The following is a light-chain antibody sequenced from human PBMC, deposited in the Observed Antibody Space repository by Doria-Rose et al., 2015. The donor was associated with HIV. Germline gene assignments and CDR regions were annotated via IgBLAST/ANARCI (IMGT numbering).Light chain of an antibody. J-gene: IGKJ3*01. CDR3: QQYCDTPS. Sequence: DIRVTQSPESLGMSLGERATLNCKSNQSPLYTSKNYLAWYQQKPGQPPKLLIYWASTRQSGVPARFSGSGSGTDFTLTISSLEAEDVAVYYCQQYCDTPSFGPGTTVDIK. V-gene: IGKV4-1*01. CDR1: QSPLYTSKNY. CDR2: WAS.